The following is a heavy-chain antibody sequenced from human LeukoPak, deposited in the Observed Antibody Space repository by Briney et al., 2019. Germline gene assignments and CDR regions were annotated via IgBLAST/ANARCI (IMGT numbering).Heavy chain of an antibody. J-gene: IGHJ4*02. CDR3: AREGLRMNDY. CDR1: GFTFSSYS. V-gene: IGHV3-21*01. Sequence: GGSLRLSCAASGFTFSSYSMNWVRQAPGKGLEWVSSISSSSRYIYYTDSVKGRFTISRDNDKNSLYLQMNRLRAEDTAVYYCAREGLRMNDYWGQGTLVTVSS. CDR2: ISSSSRYI. D-gene: IGHD5-12*01.